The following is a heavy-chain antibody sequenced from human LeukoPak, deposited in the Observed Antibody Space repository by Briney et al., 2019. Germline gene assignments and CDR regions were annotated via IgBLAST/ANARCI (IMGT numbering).Heavy chain of an antibody. V-gene: IGHV1-2*02. D-gene: IGHD5-12*01. CDR1: GYTFTGYY. J-gene: IGHJ6*03. CDR3: AKDRYGDYEAPFHYYMDA. Sequence: ASVKVSCKASGYTFTGYYMHWVRQAPGQGLEWMGWISPTSGGTNYAQKFQGRVTMTRDTSISTAYMELSRLRSDDTAVYYCAKDRYGDYEAPFHYYMDAWGRGTTVTVSS. CDR2: ISPTSGGT.